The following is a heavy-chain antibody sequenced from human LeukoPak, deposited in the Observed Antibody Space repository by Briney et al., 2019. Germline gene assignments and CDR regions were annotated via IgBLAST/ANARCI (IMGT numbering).Heavy chain of an antibody. CDR2: INPNSGGT. D-gene: IGHD5-12*01. V-gene: IGHV1-2*02. CDR3: VRVGGYSGYDPRGYFDY. Sequence: ASVKVSCKASGYTFTGYYMHWVRQAPGQGLEWMGWINPNSGGTNYAQKFQGRVTMTRDTSISTAYMELSSLRSDDTAVYYCVRVGGYSGYDPRGYFDYWGQGTLVTVSS. J-gene: IGHJ4*02. CDR1: GYTFTGYY.